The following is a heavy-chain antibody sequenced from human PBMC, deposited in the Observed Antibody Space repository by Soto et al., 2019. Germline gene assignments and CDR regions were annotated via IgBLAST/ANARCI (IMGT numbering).Heavy chain of an antibody. CDR2: ISSSSII. V-gene: IGHV3-48*02. J-gene: IGHJ4*02. D-gene: IGHD2-2*01. CDR1: GFTFSSYS. CDR3: ARDRDSCCYVDF. Sequence: GGSLRLSCAASGFTFSSYSMNWVRQAPGKGLEWVSSISSSSIIQYADSVEGRFTISRDNARNSLFLQMNSLRDEDTAVYYCARDRDSCCYVDFWGQGTLVTVSS.